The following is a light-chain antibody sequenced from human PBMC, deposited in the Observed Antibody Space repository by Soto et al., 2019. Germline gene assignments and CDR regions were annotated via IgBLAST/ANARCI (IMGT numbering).Light chain of an antibody. J-gene: IGLJ1*01. Sequence: QSALAQPASVSGSPGQTITISCTGTSGDVGGYNAVSWNQHHPGKAPKLIIYEVTHRPAGVSDRFSASKSGNTASVTISGHQAEDEPDYYRKSFTVNGLYVFG. CDR3: KSFTVNGLYV. CDR2: EVT. CDR1: SGDVGGYNA. V-gene: IGLV2-14*01.